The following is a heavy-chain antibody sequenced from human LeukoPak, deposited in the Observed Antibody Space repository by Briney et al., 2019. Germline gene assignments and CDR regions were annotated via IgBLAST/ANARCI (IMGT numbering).Heavy chain of an antibody. CDR1: GFTFSDYY. J-gene: IGHJ4*02. Sequence: GGSLRLSCAASGFTFSDYYMGWIRQAPGKGLEWASYIGSSGSKTYHADSMKGRFTISRDNAKNSLYLQLSSLTAEDTAVYYCARVISYGQGAFDYWGQGTLVTVSS. V-gene: IGHV3-11*04. D-gene: IGHD1-26*01. CDR3: ARVISYGQGAFDY. CDR2: IGSSGSKT.